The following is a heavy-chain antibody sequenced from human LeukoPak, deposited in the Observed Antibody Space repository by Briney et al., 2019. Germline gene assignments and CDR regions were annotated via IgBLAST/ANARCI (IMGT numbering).Heavy chain of an antibody. CDR1: GGSFSGYY. V-gene: IGHV4-34*01. D-gene: IGHD1-7*01. J-gene: IGHJ6*03. Sequence: TSSETLSLTCAVYGGSFSGYYWSWIRQPPGKRLEWIGEINHSGSTNYNPSLKSRVTISVDTSKNQFSLKLSSVTAADTAVYYCARWTYNWNYNHYYYYMDVWGKGTTVTVSS. CDR3: ARWTYNWNYNHYYYYMDV. CDR2: INHSGST.